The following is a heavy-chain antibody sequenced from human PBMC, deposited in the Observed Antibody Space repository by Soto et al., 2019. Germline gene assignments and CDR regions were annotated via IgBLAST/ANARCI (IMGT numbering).Heavy chain of an antibody. V-gene: IGHV3-23*01. D-gene: IGHD3-3*01. CDR2: IRDTGANT. CDR3: AKYGFSTIGLFDY. Sequence: EVQLLESGGGLVQPGGSLRLSCVASGFTFSSYAMGWVRQAPGKGLEWVSAIRDTGANTYYADSVKGRFTVSRDNSKNTLYLQMNSLRAEDTAVYYCAKYGFSTIGLFDYWGQGTLVTVSS. J-gene: IGHJ4*02. CDR1: GFTFSSYA.